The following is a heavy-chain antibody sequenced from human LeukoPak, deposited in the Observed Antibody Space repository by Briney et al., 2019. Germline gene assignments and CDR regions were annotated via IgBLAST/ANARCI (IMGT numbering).Heavy chain of an antibody. V-gene: IGHV3-23*01. CDR3: AKDRGIAVAGIGSR. Sequence: PGGSLRLSCAASGFTFSSYAMSWVRQAPGKGLELVSAISGSGGSTYYADSVKGRFTISRDNSKNTLYLQMNSLRAEDTAVYYCAKDRGIAVAGIGSRWGQGTLVTVSS. D-gene: IGHD6-19*01. J-gene: IGHJ4*02. CDR2: ISGSGGST. CDR1: GFTFSSYA.